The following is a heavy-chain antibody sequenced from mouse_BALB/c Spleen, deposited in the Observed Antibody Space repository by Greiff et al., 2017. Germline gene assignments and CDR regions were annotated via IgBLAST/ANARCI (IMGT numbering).Heavy chain of an antibody. V-gene: IGHV1-14*01. D-gene: IGHD2-14*01. Sequence: EVKLVESGPELVKPGASVKMSCKASGYTFTSYVMHWVKQKPGQGLEWIGYINPYNDGTKYNEKFKGKATLTSDKSSSTAYMELSSLTSEDSAVYYCARGGAYYRSDYWGQGTTLTVSS. CDR3: ARGGAYYRSDY. CDR2: INPYNDGT. J-gene: IGHJ2*01. CDR1: GYTFTSYV.